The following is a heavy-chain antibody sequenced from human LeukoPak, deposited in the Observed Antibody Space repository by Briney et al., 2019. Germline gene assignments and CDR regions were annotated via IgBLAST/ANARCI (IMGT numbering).Heavy chain of an antibody. CDR1: GGSFSGYY. CDR3: ARVLWIRDYGHWYFDL. D-gene: IGHD2-21*01. V-gene: IGHV4-34*01. J-gene: IGHJ2*01. CDR2: INHSGST. Sequence: SETLSLTCAVYGGSFSGYYWSWIRQPPGKGLEWIGEINHSGSTNYNPSLKSRVTISVDTSKNQFSLKLSSVTAADTAVYYRARVLWIRDYGHWYFDLWGRGTLVTVSS.